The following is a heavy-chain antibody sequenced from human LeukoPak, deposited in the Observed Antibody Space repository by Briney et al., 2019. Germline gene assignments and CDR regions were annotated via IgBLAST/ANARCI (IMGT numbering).Heavy chain of an antibody. J-gene: IGHJ4*02. Sequence: SETLSLTCTVSGDSISSYYCSWIRQPPGKGLEWIGYIYYSGSTSYNPSLKSRVTISLDTSNNQFSLKLSSVTAADTAVYYCARREMATSLDYWGQGTLVTVSS. CDR3: ARREMATSLDY. CDR1: GDSISSYY. D-gene: IGHD5-24*01. CDR2: IYYSGST. V-gene: IGHV4-59*08.